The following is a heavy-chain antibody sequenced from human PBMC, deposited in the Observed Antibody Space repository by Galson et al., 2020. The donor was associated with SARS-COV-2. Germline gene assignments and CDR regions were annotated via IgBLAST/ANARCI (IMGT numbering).Heavy chain of an antibody. V-gene: IGHV3-23*01. D-gene: IGHD2-15*01. Sequence: GESLKISCAASGFTFSSYAMSWVRQAPGKGLEWVSVISGSGGRTKYADSVKGRFTISRDNSKNTLYLQMNSLRAEDTAVYYCAKYSEAYCSGGSCYSNWFDPWGQGTLVTVSS. J-gene: IGHJ5*02. CDR2: ISGSGGRT. CDR1: GFTFSSYA. CDR3: AKYSEAYCSGGSCYSNWFDP.